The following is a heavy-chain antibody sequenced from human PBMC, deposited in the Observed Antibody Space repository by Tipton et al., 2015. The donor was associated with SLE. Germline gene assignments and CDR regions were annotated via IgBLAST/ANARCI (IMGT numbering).Heavy chain of an antibody. V-gene: IGHV4-34*01. J-gene: IGHJ4*02. CDR1: GFTFSDDY. CDR2: IYYSGST. D-gene: IGHD3-22*01. CDR3: ARGLIHYYDTSGYYKYYLDY. Sequence: LRLSCAASGFTFSDDYMSWIRQPPGKGLEWIGSIYYSGSTYYNPSLKSRVTISVDTSKNQFSLNLSSVTAADTAVYYCARGLIHYYDTSGYYKYYLDYWGQGTLVTVSS.